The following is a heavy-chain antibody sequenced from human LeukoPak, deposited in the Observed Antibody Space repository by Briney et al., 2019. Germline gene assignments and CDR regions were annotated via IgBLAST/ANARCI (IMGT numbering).Heavy chain of an antibody. CDR1: GYSFTSYW. Sequence: GESLKISCQTSGYSFTSYWIGWVRQMAGKGLEWMGFIYPGDSDTRYSPSFQGQVTISADKSISSAYLQWSSLKASDTGIYYCARHSRVSGLTGYWGQGTLVTVSS. CDR3: ARHSRVSGLTGY. J-gene: IGHJ4*02. V-gene: IGHV5-51*01. CDR2: IYPGDSDT. D-gene: IGHD2-15*01.